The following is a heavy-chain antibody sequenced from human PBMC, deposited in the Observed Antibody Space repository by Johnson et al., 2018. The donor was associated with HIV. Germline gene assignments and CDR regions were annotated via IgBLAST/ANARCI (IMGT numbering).Heavy chain of an antibody. CDR1: GFTFSDYY. Sequence: QVQLVESGGGLVKPGGSLRLSCAASGFTFSDYYMSWVRQAPEKGLEWISYISGSGSTIYYADSVKGRFTIPRDNSKNTLYLQLNSLRAEDTAVYYCAREKYTIHAFDIWDQGTMVTVSS. D-gene: IGHD2-2*02. CDR3: AREKYTIHAFDI. CDR2: ISGSGSTI. J-gene: IGHJ3*02. V-gene: IGHV3-11*04.